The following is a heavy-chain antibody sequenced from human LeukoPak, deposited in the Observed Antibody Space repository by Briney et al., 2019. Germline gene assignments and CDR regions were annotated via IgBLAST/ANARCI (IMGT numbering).Heavy chain of an antibody. J-gene: IGHJ4*02. Sequence: SVKVSCKASGGTFSSYAIIWVRQAPGQGLEWMGRIIPILGIANYAQKFQGRVTITADKSTSTAYMELSSLRSEDTAVYYCALGDIVVVVASYWGQGTLVTVSS. V-gene: IGHV1-69*04. CDR2: IIPILGIA. CDR3: ALGDIVVVVASY. D-gene: IGHD2-15*01. CDR1: GGTFSSYA.